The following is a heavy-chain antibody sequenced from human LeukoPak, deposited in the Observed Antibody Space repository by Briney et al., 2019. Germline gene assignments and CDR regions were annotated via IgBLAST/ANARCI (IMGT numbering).Heavy chain of an antibody. D-gene: IGHD3-16*01. CDR1: GFTFSSYG. Sequence: GGSLRLSCAASGFTFSSYGMNWVRQAPGKGLEWVSSVSSTSSNIYYADSVKGRFTISRDNVKNSLYLQMNSLRAEDTAVYYCASLGELWGKGATVTISS. V-gene: IGHV3-21*01. J-gene: IGHJ6*04. CDR3: ASLGEL. CDR2: VSSTSSNI.